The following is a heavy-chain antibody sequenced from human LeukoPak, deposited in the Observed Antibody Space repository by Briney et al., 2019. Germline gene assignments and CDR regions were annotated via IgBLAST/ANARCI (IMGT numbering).Heavy chain of an antibody. CDR3: ATGGRYYLDN. CDR1: GFTFGTYL. Sequence: GGSLRPSCAASGFTFGTYLMHWVRQAPGKGLVWVSRMNSDGRTTNYADSVKGRFTISRDNARSTLYLQMNSLRVDDTAVYYCATGGRYYLDNWGQGTLVTVSS. V-gene: IGHV3-74*01. CDR2: MNSDGRTT. J-gene: IGHJ4*02.